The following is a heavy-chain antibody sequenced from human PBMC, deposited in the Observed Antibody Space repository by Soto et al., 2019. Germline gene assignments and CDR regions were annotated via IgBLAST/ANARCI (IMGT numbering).Heavy chain of an antibody. CDR1: GGTFSSYA. CDR2: INPIFGTT. Sequence: GASVKVSCKASGGTFSSYAISWVRQAPGQGLEWMGGINPIFGTTNYAQKFQGRVTITADESTSTAYMELSSLRSEDTAVYYCAIAYDYVWGSYPPEFDYWGQGTLVTVSS. J-gene: IGHJ4*02. V-gene: IGHV1-69*13. D-gene: IGHD3-16*02. CDR3: AIAYDYVWGSYPPEFDY.